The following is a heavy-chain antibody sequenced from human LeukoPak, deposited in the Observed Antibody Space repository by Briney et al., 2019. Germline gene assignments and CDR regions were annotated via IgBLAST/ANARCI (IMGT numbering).Heavy chain of an antibody. V-gene: IGHV3-21*01. CDR1: GFTFSSYS. CDR2: ISSSSSYI. CDR3: ARERGGSPKFDY. J-gene: IGHJ4*02. Sequence: GGSLRLSCAASGFTFSSYSMNWVRQAPGKGLEWVSSISSSSSYIYYADSVKGRFTISRDNAKNSLYLQMNSLRAEDTAVYYCARERGGSPKFDYWGQGTLVTVSS. D-gene: IGHD5-12*01.